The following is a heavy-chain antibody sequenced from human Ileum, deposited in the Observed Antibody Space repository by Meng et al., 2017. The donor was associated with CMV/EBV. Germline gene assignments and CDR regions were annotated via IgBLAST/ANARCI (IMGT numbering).Heavy chain of an antibody. Sequence: QGQVQEVGLGLVMPPESLSLTSTVSGASLNDYYWSWIRQPAGKGLKWIGRIFATGTTNYNPSLKSRVTMSVDTSKNQFSLKLTSVTAADTAVYFCARDRFDPWGQGALVTVSS. J-gene: IGHJ5*02. CDR3: ARDRFDP. CDR2: IFATGTT. V-gene: IGHV4-4*07. CDR1: GASLNDYY.